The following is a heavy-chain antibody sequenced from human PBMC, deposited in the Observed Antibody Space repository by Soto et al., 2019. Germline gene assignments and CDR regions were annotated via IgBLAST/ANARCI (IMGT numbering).Heavy chain of an antibody. CDR1: GGSFGDYM. CDR3: ARENVGLRYFDFFS. V-gene: IGHV4-34*01. CDR2: INYDGDT. Sequence: QVHLQQRGAGLLKPSETLSLTCAFYGGSFGDYMWGWIRQSPGKGLEWLGDINYDGDTNYAPSLKSRLTISIDRFKRQFSLRLNSVTAADTGVYFCARENVGLRYFDFFSWGQGTLVTVSS. J-gene: IGHJ5*02. D-gene: IGHD3-9*01.